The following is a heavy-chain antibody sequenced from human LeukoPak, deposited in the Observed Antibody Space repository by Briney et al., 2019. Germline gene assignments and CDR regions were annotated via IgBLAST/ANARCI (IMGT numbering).Heavy chain of an antibody. CDR2: VNPNSGDT. CDR1: GYTFTGYY. CDR3: ARSQKNYYGSGSD. D-gene: IGHD3-10*01. V-gene: IGHV1-2*02. J-gene: IGHJ4*02. Sequence: ASVKVSCKASGYTFTGYYLHWVRQAPGQGLEWMGCVNPNSGDTNYAQKFQGSVTMTRDTSISTVYMELSRLRSDDTAVYYCARSQKNYYGSGSDWGQGTLVTVSS.